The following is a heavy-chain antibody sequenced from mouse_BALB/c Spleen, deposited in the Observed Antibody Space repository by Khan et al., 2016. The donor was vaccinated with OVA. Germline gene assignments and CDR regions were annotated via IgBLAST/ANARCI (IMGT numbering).Heavy chain of an antibody. CDR3: TRSGYGTFAY. CDR2: INPNNGGP. D-gene: IGHD2-1*01. Sequence: QVQLKQSGAELVKPGASVRLSCKASGYTFTSYYLYWVKQRPGQGLEWIGDINPNNGGPNFNEMFKSKATLTVDKSSSTAYMQLSSLTSEDSAVYYCTRSGYGTFAYWGQGTLVTVSA. J-gene: IGHJ3*01. CDR1: GYTFTSYY. V-gene: IGHV1S81*02.